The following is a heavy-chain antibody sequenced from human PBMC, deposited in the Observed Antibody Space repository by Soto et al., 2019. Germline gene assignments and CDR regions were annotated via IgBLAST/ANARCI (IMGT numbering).Heavy chain of an antibody. D-gene: IGHD1-1*01. J-gene: IGHJ6*02. CDR2: ISYGGGYK. Sequence: QVQLVESGGGVVQPGRSLRLSCVASGFSFSNYGMNWVRQAPGKGLEWVALISYGGGYKYYADSVKGRFTSSRDNSKNTLYLQMDSLSPEDTAIYYCAKHRVMAGERYYYAMDVWGQGTAVIVSS. V-gene: IGHV3-30*18. CDR3: AKHRVMAGERYYYAMDV. CDR1: GFSFSNYG.